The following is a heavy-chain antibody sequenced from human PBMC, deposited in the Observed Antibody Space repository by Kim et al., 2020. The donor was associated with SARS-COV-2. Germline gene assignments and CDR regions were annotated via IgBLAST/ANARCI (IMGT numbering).Heavy chain of an antibody. D-gene: IGHD1-26*01. CDR1: GGSISNYY. V-gene: IGHV4-59*08. CDR2: IYYSGST. CDR3: ARQLGGALSYFDY. J-gene: IGHJ4*02. Sequence: SETLSLTCTVSGGSISNYYWSWIRQPPGKGLEWIGYIYYSGSTNYNPALKSRVNISVDTSKNQFSLKLSSVTAADTAVYYCARQLGGALSYFDYWGQGTLVTVSS.